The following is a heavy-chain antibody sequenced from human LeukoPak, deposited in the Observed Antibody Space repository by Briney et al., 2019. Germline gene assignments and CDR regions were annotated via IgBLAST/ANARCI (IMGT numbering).Heavy chain of an antibody. CDR1: GFTFTSYW. CDR3: ARDPRAPFASNWFDP. CDR2: INGDGSIT. V-gene: IGHV3-74*01. Sequence: GGSLRLSCAASGFTFTSYWMHWVRQAPGKGLVWVSRINGDGSITSYADSVKGRFIISRDNAKNTLYLQMNSLRAEDTAVYYCARDPRAPFASNWFDPWGQGTLVTVSS. D-gene: IGHD3-3*02. J-gene: IGHJ5*02.